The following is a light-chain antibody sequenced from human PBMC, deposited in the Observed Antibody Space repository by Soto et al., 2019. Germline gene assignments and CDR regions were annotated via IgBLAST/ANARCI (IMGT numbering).Light chain of an antibody. J-gene: IGLJ2*01. Sequence: QAVVTQEPSISVSPGGTVTLTCGLSSGSVSTGYYPSWYQQTPGQAPRTLIYGTNGRSSGVPDRFSGSILGNKAALTIAGAQADDESDYYCVLYMGGGVVFGGGTKLTVL. CDR3: VLYMGGGVV. CDR1: SGSVSTGYY. V-gene: IGLV8-61*01. CDR2: GTN.